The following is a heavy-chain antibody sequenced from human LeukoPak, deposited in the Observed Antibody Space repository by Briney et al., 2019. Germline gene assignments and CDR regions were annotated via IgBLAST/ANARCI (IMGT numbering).Heavy chain of an antibody. CDR3: ARPCATIGETYDY. CDR1: GYTFTGYY. V-gene: IGHV1-2*02. D-gene: IGHD3-10*01. CDR2: INPNSGGT. Sequence: ASVKVSCKASGYTFTGYYMHWVRQAPGQGLEWMGWINPNSGGTNYAQKFQGRVTMTRDTSISTAYMELSRLRSDDTAVYYCARPCATIGETYDYWGQGTLVTVSS. J-gene: IGHJ4*02.